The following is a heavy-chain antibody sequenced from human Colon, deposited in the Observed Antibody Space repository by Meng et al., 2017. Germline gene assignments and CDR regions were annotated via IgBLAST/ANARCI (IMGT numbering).Heavy chain of an antibody. Sequence: SETLSLTCTVSGGSISSSSYYWGWIRQPPGKGLEWIGSIYYSGSTYYNPSLKSRVTISVDTSTNQFSLKLSSVTAADTAVYYCARWLVASIGAFDIWGQGTMVTVSS. V-gene: IGHV4-39*07. D-gene: IGHD2-15*01. CDR2: IYYSGST. CDR3: ARWLVASIGAFDI. J-gene: IGHJ3*02. CDR1: GGSISSSSYY.